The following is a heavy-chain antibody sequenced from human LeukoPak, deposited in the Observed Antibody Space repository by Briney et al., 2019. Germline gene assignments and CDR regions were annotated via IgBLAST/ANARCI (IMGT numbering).Heavy chain of an antibody. CDR2: IHPNSGDT. J-gene: IGHJ4*02. V-gene: IGHV1-2*02. CDR3: ASPGSYSRIYFDY. D-gene: IGHD1-26*01. CDR1: GYTFTGYY. Sequence: RWASVKVSCKASGYTFTGYYIHWVRQAPGQGLDWMGWIHPNSGDTYSAEKFQGRVTITRDTSISTAYMDLSRLRSDDTAVYYCASPGSYSRIYFDYWCEGTLVTVSS.